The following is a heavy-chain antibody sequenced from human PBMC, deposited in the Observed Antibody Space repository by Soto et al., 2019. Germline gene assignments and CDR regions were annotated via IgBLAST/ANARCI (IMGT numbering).Heavy chain of an antibody. CDR3: STSDYLDSSGSDH. Sequence: LRLSCAASGFTLGNYWMHWVRQSPGKGLMWVARIKSDGSSSGYADSVKGRFSISRDNSKNTLYLQMNSLRVEDTAVYYCSTSDYLDSSGSDHWGQGTLVTVSS. CDR2: IKSDGSSS. J-gene: IGHJ4*01. D-gene: IGHD3-22*01. CDR1: GFTLGNYW. V-gene: IGHV3-74*01.